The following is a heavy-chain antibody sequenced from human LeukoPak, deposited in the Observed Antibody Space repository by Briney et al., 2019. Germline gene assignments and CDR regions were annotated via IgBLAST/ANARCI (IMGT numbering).Heavy chain of an antibody. J-gene: IGHJ6*03. V-gene: IGHV4-59*01. Sequence: SETLSLTCTVSGGSISNYYWSWIRQPPGKGLEWIGYISYSGSTNYNPSLKSRVTISVDTSKNQFSLKLTSVTAADTAVYYCARVGSYYYYYMDVWGKGTTVTVSS. CDR2: ISYSGST. D-gene: IGHD1-26*01. CDR3: ARVGSYYYYYMDV. CDR1: GGSISNYY.